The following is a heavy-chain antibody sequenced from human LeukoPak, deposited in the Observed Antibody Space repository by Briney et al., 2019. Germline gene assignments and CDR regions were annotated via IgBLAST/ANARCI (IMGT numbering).Heavy chain of an antibody. Sequence: GGSLRLSCAASGFTFRDSAMSWVRQAPGKGLEWVSLISFSGDNTYYTDSVKGRFTISRDNSKDTLYLQMNSLRAEVTAIYYCARDIELSTWGLGTMVTVSS. J-gene: IGHJ3*01. V-gene: IGHV3-23*01. D-gene: IGHD3-16*02. CDR3: ARDIELST. CDR2: ISFSGDNT. CDR1: GFTFRDSA.